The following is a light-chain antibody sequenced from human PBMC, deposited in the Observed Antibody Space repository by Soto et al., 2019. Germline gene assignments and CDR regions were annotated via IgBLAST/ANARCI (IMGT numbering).Light chain of an antibody. CDR3: SSYTSSSSYV. Sequence: QSALTQPAAVSGSPGQSIAISCTGTSSDVGTYNSVSWYQQYPGKAPKLMIHDVSNRPSGVSDRFSGSKSGNTASLTISGLQSEDEADYCCSSYTSSSSYVFVSGTTVNVL. V-gene: IGLV2-14*01. CDR2: DVS. CDR1: SSDVGTYNS. J-gene: IGLJ1*01.